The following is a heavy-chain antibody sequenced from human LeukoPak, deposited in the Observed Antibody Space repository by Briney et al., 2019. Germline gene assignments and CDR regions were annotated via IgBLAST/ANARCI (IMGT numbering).Heavy chain of an antibody. V-gene: IGHV4-31*02. CDR3: ARSSDSGSYYEENYFDY. CDR2: IYYSGST. D-gene: IGHD1-26*01. CDR1: GGSLISGGHY. Sequence: SETLSLTCTVSGGSLISGGHYWSWIRQHPGKGLEWIGYIYYSGSTYYNPSLKSRVTISVDTSKNQFSLKLSSVTAADTAVYYCARSSDSGSYYEENYFDYWGQGTLVTVSS. J-gene: IGHJ4*02.